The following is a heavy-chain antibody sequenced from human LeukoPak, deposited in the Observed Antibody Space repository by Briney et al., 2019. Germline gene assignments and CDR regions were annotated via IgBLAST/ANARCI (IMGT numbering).Heavy chain of an antibody. J-gene: IGHJ6*02. Sequence: KSSETLSLTCTVSGGSISSYYWSWIRQPPGKGLEWLGYIYYSGSTNYSPSLKSRVTISVDTSKNQFSLKLSSVTAADTAVYYCASAREGKNYYGMDVWGQGTTVTVSS. CDR2: IYYSGST. V-gene: IGHV4-59*08. CDR1: GGSISSYY. D-gene: IGHD3-10*01. CDR3: ASAREGKNYYGMDV.